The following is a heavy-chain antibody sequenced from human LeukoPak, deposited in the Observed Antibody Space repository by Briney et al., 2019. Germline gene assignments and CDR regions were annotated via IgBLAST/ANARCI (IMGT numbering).Heavy chain of an antibody. D-gene: IGHD3-3*01. V-gene: IGHV4-59*01. CDR2: IYYSGST. J-gene: IGHJ4*02. CDR3: ARDNRRGEFDY. Sequence: PSETLSLTCTVSGGSISSYYWSWIRQPPGKGLEWIGYIYYSGSTNYNPSLKSRVTISVDTSKNQFSLKLSSVTAADTAVYYCARDNRRGEFDYWGQGTLVIVSS. CDR1: GGSISSYY.